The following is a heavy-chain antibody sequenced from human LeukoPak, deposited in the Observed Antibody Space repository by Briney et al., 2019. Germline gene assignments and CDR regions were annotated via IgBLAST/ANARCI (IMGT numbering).Heavy chain of an antibody. CDR1: GGSISSSSYY. CDR3: ARIGSYYYYMDV. Sequence: PSETLSLTCTVSGGSISSSSYYWGWIRQPPGKGLEWIGSIYYSGSTYYNPSLKSRVTISVDTSSNQFSLKLRSVTAADTAVYYCARIGSYYYYMDVWGKGTTVSVSS. D-gene: IGHD1-14*01. CDR2: IYYSGST. J-gene: IGHJ6*03. V-gene: IGHV4-39*07.